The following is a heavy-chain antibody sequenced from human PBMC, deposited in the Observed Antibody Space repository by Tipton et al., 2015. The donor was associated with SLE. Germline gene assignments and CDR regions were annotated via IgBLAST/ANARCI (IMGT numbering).Heavy chain of an antibody. CDR3: ARTGTAMVTAFDI. CDR1: GDSFTSYW. V-gene: IGHV5-51*03. Sequence: QLVQSGAEVKKPGESLKISCKGSGDSFTSYWVGWVRQMPGKGLEWMGIIYPGDSDTRYSPSFQGQVTISADKSISTAYLQWSSLKASATAMYYCARTGTAMVTAFDIWGQGTMLPVSS. CDR2: IYPGDSDT. D-gene: IGHD5-18*01. J-gene: IGHJ3*02.